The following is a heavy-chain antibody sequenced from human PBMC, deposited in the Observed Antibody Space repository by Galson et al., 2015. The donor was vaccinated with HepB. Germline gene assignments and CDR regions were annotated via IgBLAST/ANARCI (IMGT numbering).Heavy chain of an antibody. CDR1: GFTFSNYG. J-gene: IGHJ4*02. CDR3: AKVIFYYGSGSYPLDD. CDR2: ISYDGSKE. D-gene: IGHD3-10*01. V-gene: IGHV3-30*18. Sequence: SLRLSCAVSGFTFSNYGMHWVRQAPGKGLEWVAVISYDGSKEYYGDSVKGRFTISRDNSKNTVYLQMNGLRDEDTAIYYCAKVIFYYGSGSYPLDDWGQGTLVTVSS.